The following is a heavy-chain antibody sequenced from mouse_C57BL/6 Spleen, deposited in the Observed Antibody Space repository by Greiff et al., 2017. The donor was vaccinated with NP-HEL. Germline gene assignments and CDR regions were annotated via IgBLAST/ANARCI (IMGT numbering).Heavy chain of an antibody. D-gene: IGHD2-4*01. J-gene: IGHJ1*03. CDR2: INPYNGDT. Sequence: VQLQQSGPELVKPGDSVKISCKASGYSFTGYFMNWVMQSHGKSLEWIGRINPYNGDTFYNQKFKGKATLTVDKSSSTAHMELRSLTSEDSAVYYCARETMITTGYFDVWGTGTTVTVSS. V-gene: IGHV1-20*01. CDR3: ARETMITTGYFDV. CDR1: GYSFTGYF.